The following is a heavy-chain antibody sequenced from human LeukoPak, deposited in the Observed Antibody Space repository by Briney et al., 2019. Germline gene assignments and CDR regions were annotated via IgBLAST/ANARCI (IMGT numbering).Heavy chain of an antibody. CDR2: INHSGST. CDR3: ARAPFVEYNTAFLV. J-gene: IGHJ4*02. D-gene: IGHD3-3*01. Sequence: SETLSLTCAVYGGSFSGYYWSWIRQPPGKGLEWIGEINHSGSTNYNPSLKSRVIISVDTSKNQFSLKLSSVTAADTAVYYCARAPFVEYNTAFLVWGQGTLVTVSS. CDR1: GGSFSGYY. V-gene: IGHV4-34*01.